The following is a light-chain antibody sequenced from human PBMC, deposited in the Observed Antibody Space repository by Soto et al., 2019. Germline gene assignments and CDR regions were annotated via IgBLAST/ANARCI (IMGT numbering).Light chain of an antibody. CDR3: QQRSDWPIT. Sequence: EIVLTQSPGTLSLSLGERATLSCRASQSISRYLVWYQQKPGQAPRLLIYDASNRATGIPARFSGSGSGTDFTLTISSLEPEDFAVYYCQQRSDWPITLGGGTKVDIK. CDR2: DAS. V-gene: IGKV3-11*01. CDR1: QSISRY. J-gene: IGKJ4*01.